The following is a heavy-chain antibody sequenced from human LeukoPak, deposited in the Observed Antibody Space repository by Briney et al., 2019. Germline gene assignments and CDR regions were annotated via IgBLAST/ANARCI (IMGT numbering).Heavy chain of an antibody. D-gene: IGHD6-19*01. CDR1: GGTFSSYA. CDR2: IIPIFGTA. V-gene: IGHV1-69*05. J-gene: IGHJ4*02. Sequence: SVKVSCKASGGTFSSYAISWVRQAPGQRLEWMGGIIPIFGTANYAQKFQGRVTITTDESTSTAYMELSSLRSEDMAVYYCAREGGATEISSGWYYFDYWGQGTLVTVSS. CDR3: AREGGATEISSGWYYFDY.